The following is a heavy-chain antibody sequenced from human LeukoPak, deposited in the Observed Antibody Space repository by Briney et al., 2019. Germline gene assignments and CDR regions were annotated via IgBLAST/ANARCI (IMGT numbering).Heavy chain of an antibody. CDR1: GGSISSGDYY. Sequence: SETLSLTCTVSGGSISSGDYYWSWIRQPPGKGLEWIGYIYYSGSTYYNPSLKSRVTISVDTSKDQFSLKLSSVTAADTAVYYCARAAMVRGVLLNYVDYWGQGTLVTVSS. D-gene: IGHD3-10*01. J-gene: IGHJ4*02. V-gene: IGHV4-30-4*01. CDR3: ARAAMVRGVLLNYVDY. CDR2: IYYSGST.